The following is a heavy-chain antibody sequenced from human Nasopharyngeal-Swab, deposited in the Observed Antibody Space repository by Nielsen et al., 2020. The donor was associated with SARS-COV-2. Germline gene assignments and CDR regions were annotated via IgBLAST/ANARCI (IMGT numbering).Heavy chain of an antibody. Sequence: SETLSLTCSVSGGSFNGFYWNWIRQPPGKGLEWIGEINHNERTNYNPSLKSRVTMSVDTSTNQVYLKLNSLTATDTAVYYCARAGRVGDAYTGLDVWGQGTTVTVSS. J-gene: IGHJ6*02. CDR2: INHNERT. CDR3: ARAGRVGDAYTGLDV. V-gene: IGHV4-34*01. D-gene: IGHD5-24*01. CDR1: GGSFNGFY.